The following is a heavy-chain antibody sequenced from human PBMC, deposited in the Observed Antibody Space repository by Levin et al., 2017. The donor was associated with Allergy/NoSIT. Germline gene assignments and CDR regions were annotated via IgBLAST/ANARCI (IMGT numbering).Heavy chain of an antibody. V-gene: IGHV3-74*01. CDR2: INGAASSI. CDR3: AREDTTLVASSRMDV. CDR1: GFTFGNYW. J-gene: IGHJ6*03. D-gene: IGHD5-18*01. Sequence: LSLTCAASGFTFGNYWMHWVRQVPGKGLVWVSRINGAASSISYADSVKGRFTISRDNARNTLYLQMNSLRAEDTAIYYCAREDTTLVASSRMDVWGKGTTVTVSS.